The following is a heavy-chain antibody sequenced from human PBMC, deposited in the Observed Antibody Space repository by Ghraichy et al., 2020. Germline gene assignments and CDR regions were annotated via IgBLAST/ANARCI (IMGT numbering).Heavy chain of an antibody. Sequence: SETLSLTCTVSGGSIGSGGYSWNWIRQHPGKGLEWIGYIYYSGNTYYNPSLKSRVTISVDTSKNQLSLRLSSVTAADTAVYYCARSTGDDYRNFDCWGRGALVTVSS. D-gene: IGHD5-24*01. CDR3: ARSTGDDYRNFDC. J-gene: IGHJ4*02. CDR1: GGSIGSGGYS. CDR2: IYYSGNT. V-gene: IGHV4-31*03.